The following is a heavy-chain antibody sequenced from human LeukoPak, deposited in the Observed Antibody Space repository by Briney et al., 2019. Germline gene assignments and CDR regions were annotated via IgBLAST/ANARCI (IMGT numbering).Heavy chain of an antibody. J-gene: IGHJ6*04. Sequence: SETLSLTCTVSGGSISSYYWSWIRQPPGKGLEWIGYIYYSGSTNYNPSLKSRVTISVETSKNQFSLKLSSVTAADTAVYYCAKGDLYKMDVWGKGTTVTVSS. CDR3: AKGDLYKMDV. CDR2: IYYSGST. CDR1: GGSISSYY. V-gene: IGHV4-59*12. D-gene: IGHD2-21*02.